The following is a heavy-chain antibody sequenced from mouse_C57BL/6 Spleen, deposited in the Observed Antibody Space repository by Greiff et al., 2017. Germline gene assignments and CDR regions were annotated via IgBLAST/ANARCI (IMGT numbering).Heavy chain of an antibody. CDR2: IDPSDSYT. D-gene: IGHD2-3*01. J-gene: IGHJ2*01. CDR1: GYTFTSYW. Sequence: QVQLQQPGAELVMPGASVKLSCKASGYTFTSYWMHWVKQRPGQGLEWIGEIDPSDSYTNYNQKFKGKSTLTVDKSSSTAYMQLSSLTSEDSAVYYCARYRDGYYFDYWGQGTTLTVSS. CDR3: ARYRDGYYFDY. V-gene: IGHV1-69*01.